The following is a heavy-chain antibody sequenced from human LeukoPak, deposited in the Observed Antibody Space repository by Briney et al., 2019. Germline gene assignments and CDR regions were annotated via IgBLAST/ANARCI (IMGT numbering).Heavy chain of an antibody. CDR1: GFTFSSYG. J-gene: IGHJ4*02. Sequence: PGRSLRLSCAASGFTFSSYGMHWVRQAPGKGLEWVAVISNDGSNKYFAESVKGRFTISRDNSKNTLYLQMNSLRAEDTAVYYCARRSGGFDYWGQGTLVTVSS. CDR3: ARRSGGFDY. CDR2: ISNDGSNK. D-gene: IGHD3-3*01. V-gene: IGHV3-30*03.